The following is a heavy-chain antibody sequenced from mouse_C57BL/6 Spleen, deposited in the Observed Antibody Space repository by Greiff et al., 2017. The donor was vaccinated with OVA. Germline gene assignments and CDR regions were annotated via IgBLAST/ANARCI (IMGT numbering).Heavy chain of an antibody. CDR2: IDPSDSET. CDR3: ARERDGYYRYFDV. Sequence: QVQLQQPGAELVRPGSSVKLSCKASGYTFTSYWMHWVKQRPIQGLEWIGNIDPSDSETHYNQKFKDKATLTVDKSSSTAYMQLSSLTSEDSAVDYCARERDGYYRYFDVWGTGTTVTVSS. CDR1: GYTFTSYW. J-gene: IGHJ1*03. D-gene: IGHD2-3*01. V-gene: IGHV1-52*01.